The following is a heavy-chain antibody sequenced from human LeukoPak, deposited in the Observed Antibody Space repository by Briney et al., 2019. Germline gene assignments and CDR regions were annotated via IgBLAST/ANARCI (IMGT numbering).Heavy chain of an antibody. Sequence: GGSLRLSCAASGFTFSSYWMHWVRQAPGKGLVWVSRINSDGSSTSYADSVKGRFTISRDKAKNTLHLLMNSLRAEDRAVYYCARGVVYCSSTSCYCWFDPWGQGTLVTVSS. CDR1: GFTFSSYW. CDR3: ARGVVYCSSTSCYCWFDP. CDR2: INSDGSST. V-gene: IGHV3-74*01. J-gene: IGHJ5*02. D-gene: IGHD2-2*01.